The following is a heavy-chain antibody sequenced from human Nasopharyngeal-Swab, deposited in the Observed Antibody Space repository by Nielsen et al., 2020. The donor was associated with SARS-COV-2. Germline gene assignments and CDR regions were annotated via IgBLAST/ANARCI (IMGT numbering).Heavy chain of an antibody. J-gene: IGHJ3*02. CDR3: ARGPRLLRFLEWLFSLDAFDI. Sequence: GGSLRLSCVASDFSRSFSQYWMTWVRQVAGRGLEWVATINPEATEKQYVDSVKGRFTISRDNSKNTLYLQMNSLRAEDTAVYYCARGPRLLRFLEWLFSLDAFDIWGQGTMVTVSS. V-gene: IGHV3-7*02. D-gene: IGHD3-3*01. CDR1: DFSRSFSQYW. CDR2: INPEATEK.